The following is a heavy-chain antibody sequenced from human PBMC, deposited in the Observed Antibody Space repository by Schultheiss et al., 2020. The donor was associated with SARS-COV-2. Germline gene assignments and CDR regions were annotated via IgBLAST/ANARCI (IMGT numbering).Heavy chain of an antibody. CDR1: GYTFTTYG. CDR2: ISAYNGNT. J-gene: IGHJ3*02. D-gene: IGHD5-18*01. Sequence: GESLKISCKASGYTFTTYGISWVRQAPGQGLEWMGWISAYNGNTKFAQKFQGRVTMTRDTSTSTVYMELSSLRSEDTAVYYCAKGYSFGFYDDRDAFQIWGQGTMVTVSS. CDR3: AKGYSFGFYDDRDAFQI. V-gene: IGHV1-18*04.